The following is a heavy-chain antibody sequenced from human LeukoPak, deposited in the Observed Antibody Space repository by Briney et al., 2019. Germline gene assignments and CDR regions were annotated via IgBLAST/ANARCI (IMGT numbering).Heavy chain of an antibody. D-gene: IGHD5-12*01. CDR1: GGSISSGSYY. CDR3: ARHHVPVSGYES. CDR2: IYYSGST. J-gene: IGHJ4*02. V-gene: IGHV4-39*01. Sequence: SETLSLTCTVSGGSISSGSYYWGWIRQPPGKGLEWIGSIYYSGSTYYNPSLKSRVTISVDTSKNQFSLKLSSVTAADTAVYYCARHHVPVSGYESWGQGTLVTVSS.